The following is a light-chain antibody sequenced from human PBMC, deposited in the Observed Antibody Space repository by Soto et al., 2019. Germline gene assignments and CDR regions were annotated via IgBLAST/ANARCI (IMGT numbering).Light chain of an antibody. CDR1: RDISVY. CDR3: QQYDKLPPYT. Sequence: DLQMTQSPSSLSASVGDTVTITCQASRDISVYLNWYQQKPGKAPKLLVFDASNLQTGVPSRFSGSGSGTHFTFTISSRQTEDVATYYYQQYDKLPPYTFGQGTRLEI. J-gene: IGKJ2*01. V-gene: IGKV1-33*01. CDR2: DAS.